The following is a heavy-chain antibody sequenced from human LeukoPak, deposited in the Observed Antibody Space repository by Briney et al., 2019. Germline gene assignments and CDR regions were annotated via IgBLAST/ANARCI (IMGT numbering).Heavy chain of an antibody. Sequence: PGGSLRLSRAASGFTFSSYGMHWVRQAPGKGLEWVAFIRYDGSNKYYADSVKGRFTISRDNSKNTLYLQMNSLRAEDTAVYYCARGVYDYVWGSYRDNWFDPWGQGTLVIVSS. CDR1: GFTFSSYG. D-gene: IGHD3-16*02. V-gene: IGHV3-30*02. J-gene: IGHJ5*02. CDR2: IRYDGSNK. CDR3: ARGVYDYVWGSYRDNWFDP.